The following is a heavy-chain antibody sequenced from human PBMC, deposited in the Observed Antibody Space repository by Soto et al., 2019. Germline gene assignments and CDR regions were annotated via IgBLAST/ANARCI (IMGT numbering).Heavy chain of an antibody. D-gene: IGHD2-2*03. V-gene: IGHV3-48*01. CDR3: ARPLDIVLVPTVHGGRYFDY. CDR2: ISSGSSII. Sequence: EVQLVESGGGLVQPGGSLRLSCAASGFTFSNYSMNWVRQAPGKGLEWVSYISSGSSIIYYADSVKGRFTISRDNAKNSLYLQMNSLRADDTAVYYCARPLDIVLVPTVHGGRYFDYWGQGTLVTVSS. CDR1: GFTFSNYS. J-gene: IGHJ4*02.